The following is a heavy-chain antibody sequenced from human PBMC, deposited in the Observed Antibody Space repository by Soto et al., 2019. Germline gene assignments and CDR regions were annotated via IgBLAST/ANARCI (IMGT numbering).Heavy chain of an antibody. D-gene: IGHD5-12*01. J-gene: IGHJ4*02. Sequence: SVKVSCKASGGTFSSYTISWVRQAPGQGLEWMGRIIPILGIANYAQKFQGRVTITADKSTSTAYMELSSLRSEDTAVYYCARGDIVATISPYYFDYWGQGTLVTVSS. CDR1: GGTFSSYT. CDR3: ARGDIVATISPYYFDY. V-gene: IGHV1-69*02. CDR2: IIPILGIA.